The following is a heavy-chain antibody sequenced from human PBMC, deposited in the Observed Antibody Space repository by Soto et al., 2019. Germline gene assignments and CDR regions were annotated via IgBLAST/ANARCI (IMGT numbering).Heavy chain of an antibody. V-gene: IGHV3-15*01. D-gene: IGHD6-19*01. Sequence: PGGSLRLSCAASGFTFSNAWMSWVRQAPGKGLEWVGRIKSKTDGGTTDYAAPVKGRFTISRDDSKNTLYLQMNSLKTEDTAVYYCATQYSSGWYRLDYWGQGTLVTVSS. J-gene: IGHJ4*02. CDR1: GFTFSNAW. CDR3: ATQYSSGWYRLDY. CDR2: IKSKTDGGTT.